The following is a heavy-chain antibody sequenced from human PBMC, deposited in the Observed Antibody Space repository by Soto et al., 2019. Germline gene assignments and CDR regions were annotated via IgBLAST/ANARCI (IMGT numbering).Heavy chain of an antibody. CDR2: INPNSGGT. CDR3: ARLSTDSTYSSSLDY. V-gene: IGHV1-2*02. CDR1: GYTFTGYY. Sequence: ASVKVSCKASGYTFTGYYMHWVRQAPGEGLEWMGWINPNSGGTNYAQKFQGRVTMTRDTSISTAYMELSRLRSDDTAVDYCARLSTDSTYSSSLDYWGQGTLVNVSS. J-gene: IGHJ4*02. D-gene: IGHD6-13*01.